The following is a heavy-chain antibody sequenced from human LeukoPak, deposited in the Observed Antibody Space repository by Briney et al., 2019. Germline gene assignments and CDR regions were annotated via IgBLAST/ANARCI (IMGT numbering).Heavy chain of an antibody. CDR2: IYYSGST. CDR3: ARRGYDSSSYYDY. D-gene: IGHD3-22*01. V-gene: IGHV4-39*01. J-gene: IGHJ4*02. Sequence: SETLSLTCTVSGGSISSSSYYWGWIRQPPGKGLEWIGSIYYSGSTYYNPSLKSRVTISVDTSKNQFSLKLSSVTAADTAVYYCARRGYDSSSYYDYWGQGTLVTVSS. CDR1: GGSISSSSYY.